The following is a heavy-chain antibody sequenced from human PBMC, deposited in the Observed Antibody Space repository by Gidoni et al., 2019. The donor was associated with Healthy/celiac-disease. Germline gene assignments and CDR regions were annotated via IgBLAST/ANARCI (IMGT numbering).Heavy chain of an antibody. V-gene: IGHV3-53*01. CDR2: IDSGGST. D-gene: IGHD6-19*01. Sequence: EVQLVASGGGLIQPGGSLRLSCAASGFTVSSNYMSWVRQAPGKGLEWVSVIDSGGSTYYADSVKGRFTISRDNSKNTLYLQMNSLRAEDTAVYYCARGSSGWYEDAFDIWGQGTMVTVSS. CDR1: GFTVSSNY. J-gene: IGHJ3*02. CDR3: ARGSSGWYEDAFDI.